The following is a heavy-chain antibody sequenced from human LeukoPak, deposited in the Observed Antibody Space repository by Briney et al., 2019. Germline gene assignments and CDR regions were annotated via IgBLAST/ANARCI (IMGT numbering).Heavy chain of an antibody. CDR2: IYYSGST. Sequence: SETLSLTCTVSGESISGFYWNWIRQPPGKGLEWLGYIYYSGSTNYNPSLKSRVTISVDTSKNQFSLKLSSVTAADTAVYYCARGTTGWFDPWGQGTLVTVSS. V-gene: IGHV4-59*08. CDR3: ARGTTGWFDP. D-gene: IGHD3-9*01. J-gene: IGHJ5*02. CDR1: GESISGFY.